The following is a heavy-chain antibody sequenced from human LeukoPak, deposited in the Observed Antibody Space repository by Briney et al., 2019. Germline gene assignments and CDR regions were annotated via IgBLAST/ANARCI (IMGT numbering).Heavy chain of an antibody. Sequence: SETLSLTCTVSGDSISSSSYYWGWIRQPPGRGLEWIGTIYYSGSTYYNPSLKSRVTISVDTSKNQFSLNLISVAAADTAVYYCARQWVSGYYDNSGYYAIDYWGQGTLVTVSS. CDR1: GDSISSSSYY. D-gene: IGHD3-22*01. J-gene: IGHJ4*02. V-gene: IGHV4-39*01. CDR3: ARQWVSGYYDNSGYYAIDY. CDR2: IYYSGST.